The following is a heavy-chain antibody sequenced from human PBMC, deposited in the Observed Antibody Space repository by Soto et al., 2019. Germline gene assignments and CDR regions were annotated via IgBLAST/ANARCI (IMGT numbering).Heavy chain of an antibody. CDR3: ARGDSSGWYPDFH. D-gene: IGHD6-19*01. CDR1: GFTFSSYA. J-gene: IGHJ4*02. Sequence: QVQLVESGGGVVQPGRSLRLSCAASGFTFSSYAMHWVRQAPGKGLEWVAVISYDGSNKYYADSVKGRFTISRDNSKNTLYLQMNSLRAEDTAVYYCARGDSSGWYPDFHWGQGTLVTVSS. V-gene: IGHV3-30-3*01. CDR2: ISYDGSNK.